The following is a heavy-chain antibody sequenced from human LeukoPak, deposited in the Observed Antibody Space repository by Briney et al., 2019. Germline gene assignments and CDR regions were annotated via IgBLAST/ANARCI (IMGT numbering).Heavy chain of an antibody. V-gene: IGHV4-39*07. D-gene: IGHD6-13*01. CDR2: IYHSGST. CDR1: GGSISSSSDY. J-gene: IGHJ3*02. CDR3: ARRRSRLLNIRYDAFDI. Sequence: SETLSLTCTVSGGSISSSSDYWGWIRQPPGKGLEWIGEIYHSGSTNYNPSLKSRVTISVDKSKNQFSLKLSSVTAADTAVYYCARRRSRLLNIRYDAFDIWGQGTMVTVSS.